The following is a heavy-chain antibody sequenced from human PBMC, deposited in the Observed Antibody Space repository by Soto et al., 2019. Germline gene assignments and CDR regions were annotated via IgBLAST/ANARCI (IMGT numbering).Heavy chain of an antibody. Sequence: LRLSCAASGFTFGSYAMSWVRQAPGKGLEWVSAISGSGGSTYYAGSVKGRFTISRDNSKNTLYLQMNSLRAEDTAVYYCAKGSYRSGYYIESFLGGVLDYYYGMEVWGQGTPVTVSS. CDR3: AKGSYRSGYYIESFLGGVLDYYYGMEV. D-gene: IGHD3-3*01. J-gene: IGHJ6*01. CDR1: GFTFGSYA. V-gene: IGHV3-23*01. CDR2: ISGSGGST.